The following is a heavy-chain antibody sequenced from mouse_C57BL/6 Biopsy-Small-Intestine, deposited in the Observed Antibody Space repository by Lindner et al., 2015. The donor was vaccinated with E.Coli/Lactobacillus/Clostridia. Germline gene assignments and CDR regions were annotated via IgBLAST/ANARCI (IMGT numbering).Heavy chain of an antibody. CDR2: ILPGSGST. CDR3: ARSSSTVGYYFDY. J-gene: IGHJ2*01. Sequence: VQLQESGAELARPGASVKLSCKASGYTFTNYWIGWAKQRPGHGLEWIGEILPGSGSTNYNEKFKDKATLTVDQSSRTAYMQLNSLTSEDSAVYYCARSSSTVGYYFDYWGQGTTLTVSS. CDR1: GYTFTNYW. V-gene: IGHV1-63*01. D-gene: IGHD1-1*01.